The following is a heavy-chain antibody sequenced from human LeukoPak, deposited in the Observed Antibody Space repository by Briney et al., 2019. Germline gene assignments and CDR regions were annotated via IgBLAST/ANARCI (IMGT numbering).Heavy chain of an antibody. Sequence: KPSETLSLTCTVSGGSISSSSYYWGWIRQPPGKGLEWIGSIYYSGSTYYNPSLKSRVTISVDTSKNQFSLKLSSVTAADTAVYYCARGPLMYCSSTSCYFLFRGYYYYYGMDVWGQGTTVTVSS. CDR1: GGSISSSSYY. CDR3: ARGPLMYCSSTSCYFLFRGYYYYYGMDV. J-gene: IGHJ6*02. CDR2: IYYSGST. D-gene: IGHD2-2*01. V-gene: IGHV4-39*01.